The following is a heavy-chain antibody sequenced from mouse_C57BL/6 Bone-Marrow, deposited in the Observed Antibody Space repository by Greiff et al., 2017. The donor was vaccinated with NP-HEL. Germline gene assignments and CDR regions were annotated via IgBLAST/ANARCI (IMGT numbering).Heavy chain of an antibody. CDR1: GFTFSSYG. D-gene: IGHD1-1*01. J-gene: IGHJ2*01. CDR2: ISSGGSYT. CDR3: ARHPHYYYGSSFLDY. V-gene: IGHV5-6*01. Sequence: DVQLVESGGDLVKPGGSLKLSCAASGFTFSSYGMSWVRQTPDKRLEWVATISSGGSYTYYPDSVKGRFTISRDNAKNTLYLQMSSLKSEDTAMYYCARHPHYYYGSSFLDYWGQGTTLTVSS.